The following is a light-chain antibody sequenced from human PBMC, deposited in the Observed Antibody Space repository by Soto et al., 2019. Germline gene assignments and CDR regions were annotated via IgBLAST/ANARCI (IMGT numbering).Light chain of an antibody. CDR3: SSYTSSSTIVV. CDR2: DVS. Sequence: QSALTQPASVSGSPGQSITISCTGTSSDVGGYNYVSCYQQHPGKAPKLMIYDVSNRPSGVSNRFSGSKSGNTASLPISGLQAEDEADYYCSSYTSSSTIVVFGGGTKLTVL. CDR1: SSDVGGYNY. J-gene: IGLJ2*01. V-gene: IGLV2-14*01.